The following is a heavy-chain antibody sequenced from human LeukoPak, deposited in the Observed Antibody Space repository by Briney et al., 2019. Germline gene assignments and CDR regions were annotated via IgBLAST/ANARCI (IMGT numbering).Heavy chain of an antibody. CDR3: ARDPRRGGAVAGTFDY. CDR2: ISAYNGNT. J-gene: IGHJ4*02. CDR1: GYTFTSYG. D-gene: IGHD6-19*01. V-gene: IGHV1-18*01. Sequence: EASVKVSCKASGYTFTSYGISWVRQAPGQGLEWMGWISAYNGNTNYAQKLQGRVTMTTDTSTSTAYMELRSLRSEDTAVYYCARDPRRGGAVAGTFDYWGQGTLVTVSS.